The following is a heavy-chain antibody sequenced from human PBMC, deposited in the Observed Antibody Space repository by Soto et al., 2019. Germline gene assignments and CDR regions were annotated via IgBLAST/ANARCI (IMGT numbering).Heavy chain of an antibody. CDR3: ARGGNSGYDPHYNWFDP. Sequence: QVQLVQSGAEVKKPGSSVKVSCKASGGTFSSYAISWVRQAPGQGLEWMGGIIPIFGTANYAQKFQGRVTITADESTSTAYMELSSLRSEDTAVYYCARGGNSGYDPHYNWFDPWGQGTLVTVSS. V-gene: IGHV1-69*12. D-gene: IGHD5-12*01. CDR1: GGTFSSYA. CDR2: IIPIFGTA. J-gene: IGHJ5*02.